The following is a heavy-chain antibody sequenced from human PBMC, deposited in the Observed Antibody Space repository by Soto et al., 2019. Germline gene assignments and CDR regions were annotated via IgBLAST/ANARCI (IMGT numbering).Heavy chain of an antibody. J-gene: IGHJ3*02. Sequence: QVQLVQSGAEVKKPGSSVKVSCKASGGTFSSYTISWVRQAPGQGLEWMGRIIPILGIANYAQKFQARVTITADKSPSTAYMELRSLRSEDTSVYYCARDRGDGYNNIWGQGTMVTVSS. D-gene: IGHD5-12*01. V-gene: IGHV1-69*08. CDR3: ARDRGDGYNNI. CDR1: GGTFSSYT. CDR2: IIPILGIA.